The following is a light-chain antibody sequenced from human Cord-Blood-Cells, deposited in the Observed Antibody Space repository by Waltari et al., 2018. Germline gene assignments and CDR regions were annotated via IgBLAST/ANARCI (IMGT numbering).Light chain of an antibody. Sequence: QSALTQPASVAGSPGQSITLSCTGTSSDVGGYHSFSWYQQHPVKAPKLMIYEVSNRPSGVSNLFSGSKSGNTASLTISGLQAEDEADYYCSSYTSSSTLGFGTGTKVTVL. CDR1: SSDVGGYHS. J-gene: IGLJ1*01. CDR2: EVS. V-gene: IGLV2-14*01. CDR3: SSYTSSSTLG.